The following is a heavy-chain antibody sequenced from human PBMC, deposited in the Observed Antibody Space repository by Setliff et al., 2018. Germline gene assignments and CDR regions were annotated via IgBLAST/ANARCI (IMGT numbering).Heavy chain of an antibody. V-gene: IGHV4-61*09. J-gene: IGHJ6*03. CDR2: IYTSWST. Sequence: SETLSLTCTVSGDSIGSRPFYWGWFRQPAGKELEWIGQIYTSWSTIYNPSLKSRVTILLDTSKNQFSLPRTSVTAADTAVYYCARMTGFQYIDVWGKGTTVTVSS. CDR3: ARMTGFQYIDV. D-gene: IGHD3-3*01. CDR1: GDSIGSRPFY.